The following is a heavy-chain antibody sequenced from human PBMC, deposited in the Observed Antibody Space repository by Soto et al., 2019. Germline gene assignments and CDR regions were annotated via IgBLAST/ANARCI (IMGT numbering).Heavy chain of an antibody. J-gene: IGHJ4*02. CDR1: GFTFSDAW. CDR2: IKSKIDGGTT. Sequence: EVQLVESGGGLVKPGGSLRLSCAASGFTFSDAWMTWVRQAPGKGLEWVGRIKSKIDGGTTDYAAPVKGRFTISRDDSKNTLYLQMNSLKTEDTAVYYCTTDQAYYYDSSGAYYFDYWGQGTLVTVSS. V-gene: IGHV3-15*07. CDR3: TTDQAYYYDSSGAYYFDY. D-gene: IGHD3-22*01.